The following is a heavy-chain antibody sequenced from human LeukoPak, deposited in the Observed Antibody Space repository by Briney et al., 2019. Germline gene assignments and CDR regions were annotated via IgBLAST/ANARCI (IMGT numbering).Heavy chain of an antibody. V-gene: IGHV4-34*01. J-gene: IGHJ4*02. D-gene: IGHD6-19*01. CDR1: GGSFSGYY. CDR3: ARERVGSGWYYFDY. CDR2: INHSGST. Sequence: PSETLSLTCAVYGGSFSGYYWSWIRQPPGKGLEWIGEINHSGSTNYNPSLKSRVTISVDTSKNQFSLKLSSVTAADTAVYYCARERVGSGWYYFDYWGQGTLVTVSS.